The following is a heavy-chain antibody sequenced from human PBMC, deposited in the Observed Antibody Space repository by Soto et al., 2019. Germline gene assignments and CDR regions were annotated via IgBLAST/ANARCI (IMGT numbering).Heavy chain of an antibody. D-gene: IGHD6-13*01. CDR1: GGTFSSYG. CDR2: IIPIFGTA. CDR3: ARGEAARYYHGMDV. V-gene: IGHV1-69*12. J-gene: IGHJ6*02. Sequence: QVQLVQSGAEVKKPGSSVKVSCKASGGTFSSYGISWVRQAPGQGLEWMGGIIPIFGTANYAQKFQGRVTIPADESTSTAYMELSSLRSEDTAVHYCARGEAARYYHGMDVWGQGTTVTVSS.